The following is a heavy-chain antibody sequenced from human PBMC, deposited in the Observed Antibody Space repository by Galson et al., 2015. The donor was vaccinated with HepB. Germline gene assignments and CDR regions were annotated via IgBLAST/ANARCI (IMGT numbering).Heavy chain of an antibody. CDR3: SLWGSYWREYYFDY. V-gene: IGHV1-24*01. CDR1: GYTPTELS. J-gene: IGHJ4*02. Sequence: SVKVSCKVSGYTPTELSMHWVRQAPGKGLEWMGGFDPEDGETIYAQKFQGRVTMTEDTSTDTAYMELSSLRSEDTAVYYCSLWGSYWREYYFDYWGQGTLVTVSS. D-gene: IGHD1-26*01. CDR2: FDPEDGET.